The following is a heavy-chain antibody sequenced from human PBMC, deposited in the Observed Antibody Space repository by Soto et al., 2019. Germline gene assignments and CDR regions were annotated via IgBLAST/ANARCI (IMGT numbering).Heavy chain of an antibody. CDR2: IYYTGTT. J-gene: IGHJ6*02. D-gene: IGHD2-15*01. CDR1: GGSVSSRNYY. V-gene: IGHV4-61*01. Sequence: QVQLQESGPGLVKPSETLSLTCTVSGGSVSSRNYYWSWIRQPPGKGLEWIGNIYYTGTTNYNPSLKNRVTLTIDTSNYQFSLKLTSVTAADTAVYYCARDGKGALDRGGYYYYDMDVWGQGTTVTVSS. CDR3: ARDGKGALDRGGYYYYDMDV.